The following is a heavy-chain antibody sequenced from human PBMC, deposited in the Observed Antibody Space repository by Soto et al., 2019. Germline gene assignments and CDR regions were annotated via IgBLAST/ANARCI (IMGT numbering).Heavy chain of an antibody. J-gene: IGHJ4*02. CDR3: ARDLGSRYFDWSLDY. V-gene: IGHV3-30-3*01. Sequence: GGSLRLSCAASGFTFSSYAMHWVRQAPGKGLEWVAVISYDGSNKYYADSVKGRFTISRDNSKNTLYLQMNSLRAEDTAVYYCARDLGSRYFDWSLDYWGQGTLVTVSS. D-gene: IGHD3-9*01. CDR2: ISYDGSNK. CDR1: GFTFSSYA.